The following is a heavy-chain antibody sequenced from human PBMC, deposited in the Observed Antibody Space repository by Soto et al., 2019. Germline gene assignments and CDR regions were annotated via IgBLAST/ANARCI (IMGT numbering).Heavy chain of an antibody. V-gene: IGHV4-39*01. CDR2: IYYSGST. Sequence: PSETLSLTCTVSGGSISSSSYYWGWIRQPPGKGLEWIGSIYYSGSTYYNPSLKSRVTISVDTSKNQFSLKLSSVTAADTAVYYCARRKALSLRGVINWFDPWGQGTPVTVSS. CDR3: ARRKALSLRGVINWFDP. D-gene: IGHD3-10*01. J-gene: IGHJ5*02. CDR1: GGSISSSSYY.